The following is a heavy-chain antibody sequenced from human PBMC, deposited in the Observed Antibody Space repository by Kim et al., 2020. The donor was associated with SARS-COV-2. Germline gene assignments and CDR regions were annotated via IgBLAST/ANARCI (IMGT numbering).Heavy chain of an antibody. CDR1: GGSISSSSYY. CDR3: ARLMSSSWPDY. V-gene: IGHV4-39*01. D-gene: IGHD6-13*01. Sequence: SETLSLTCTVSGGSISSSSYYWGWIRQPPGKGLEWIGSIYYSGSTYYNPSLKSRVTISVDTSKNQFSLKLSSVTAADTAVYYCARLMSSSWPDYWGQGTLVTVSS. J-gene: IGHJ4*02. CDR2: IYYSGST.